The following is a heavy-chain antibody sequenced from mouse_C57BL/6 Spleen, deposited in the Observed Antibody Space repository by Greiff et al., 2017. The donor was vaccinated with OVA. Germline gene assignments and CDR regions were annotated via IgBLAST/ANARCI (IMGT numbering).Heavy chain of an antibody. CDR3: TTYMTTGGYYAMDY. Sequence: VQLQQSGAELVRPGASVKLSCTASGFNIKDYYMHWVKQRPEQGLEWIGRIDPADGDTEYAPQFQGKATMTADTSSNTAYLQLSSLTSEDTAVYYCTTYMTTGGYYAMDYWGQGTSVTVSS. J-gene: IGHJ4*01. CDR2: IDPADGDT. CDR1: GFNIKDYY. V-gene: IGHV14-1*01. D-gene: IGHD1-1*01.